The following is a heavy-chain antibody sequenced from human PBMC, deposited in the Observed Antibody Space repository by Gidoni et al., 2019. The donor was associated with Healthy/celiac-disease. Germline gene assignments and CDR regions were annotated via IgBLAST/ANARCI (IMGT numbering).Heavy chain of an antibody. CDR3: ARENRVYYYYGMDV. V-gene: IGHV1-69*01. J-gene: IGHJ6*04. CDR1: GGTLRSYA. CDR2: IIPIFGTA. Sequence: QVQLVKSGAEVKKPGSAVKVSCKASGGTLRSYAISWVRQAPGQGLEWMGGIIPIFGTANYAQKFQGRVTITADESTSTAYMELSSLRSEDTAVYSCARENRVYYYYGMDVWGKGTTVTVSS.